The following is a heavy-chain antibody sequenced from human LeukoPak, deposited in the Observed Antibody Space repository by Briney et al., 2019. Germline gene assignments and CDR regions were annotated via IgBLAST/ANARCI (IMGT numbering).Heavy chain of an antibody. CDR2: IFSHGET. V-gene: IGHV3-66*01. J-gene: IGHJ4*02. CDR1: GFTVGNNY. D-gene: IGHD2-8*01. Sequence: GGSLRLSCAASGFTVGNNYMNRVRQAPGKGLEWVSLIFSHGETSYADSVEGRFTISRDNSKNTLYLQMNGLRVEDTAVYYCARDPPAVSINTYAWGQGTLVTVSS. CDR3: ARDPPAVSINTYA.